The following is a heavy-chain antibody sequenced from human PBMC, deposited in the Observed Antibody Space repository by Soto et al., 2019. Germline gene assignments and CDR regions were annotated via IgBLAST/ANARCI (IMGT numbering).Heavy chain of an antibody. CDR1: GGSISSSSYY. V-gene: IGHV4-39*01. D-gene: IGHD2-2*01. CDR3: ERREDIVVVPAAIGWFDP. Sequence: PSETLSLTCTVSGGSISSSSYYWGWIRQPPGKGLEWIGSIYYSGSTYYNPSLKSRVTISVDTSKNQFSLKLSSVTAADTAVYYCERREDIVVVPAAIGWFDPWGQGTVVTVSS. CDR2: IYYSGST. J-gene: IGHJ5*02.